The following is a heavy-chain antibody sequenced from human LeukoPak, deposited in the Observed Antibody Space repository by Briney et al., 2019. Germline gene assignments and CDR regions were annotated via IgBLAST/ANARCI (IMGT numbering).Heavy chain of an antibody. Sequence: GGSLRLSCTASGFTFSSYAMHWVRQAPGKGLEWVAVISYDGSNKYYADSVKGRFTISRDNSKNTLYLQMNSLRAEDTAVYYCARAGFDITYYDFWSGYYSTLDYWGQGTLVTVSS. CDR3: ARAGFDITYYDFWSGYYSTLDY. CDR2: ISYDGSNK. V-gene: IGHV3-30*04. CDR1: GFTFSSYA. D-gene: IGHD3-3*01. J-gene: IGHJ4*02.